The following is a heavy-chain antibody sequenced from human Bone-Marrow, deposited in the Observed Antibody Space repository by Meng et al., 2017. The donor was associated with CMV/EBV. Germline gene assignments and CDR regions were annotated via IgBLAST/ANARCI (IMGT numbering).Heavy chain of an antibody. D-gene: IGHD4-17*01. CDR3: TRGEGIYGAYIIDCDYYSMDV. J-gene: IGHJ6*02. CDR2: IRHKAYGGKA. CDR1: GFTFGDYA. V-gene: IGHV3-49*04. Sequence: GESLKISCTASGFTFGDYAMSWVRQAPGKGLEWVGFIRHKAYGGKAEYAASVKGRFTISRDNSKSTVYLQMNTLKTEDTAVYYCTRGEGIYGAYIIDCDYYSMDVWGQGTTVTVSS.